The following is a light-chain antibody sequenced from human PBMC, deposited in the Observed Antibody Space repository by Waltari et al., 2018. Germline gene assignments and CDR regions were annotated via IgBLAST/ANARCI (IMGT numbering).Light chain of an antibody. J-gene: IGKJ2*01. CDR1: QSISMY. V-gene: IGKV1-39*01. CDR2: SVS. CDR3: QQSYITPRT. Sequence: DIQMTQSPASLSASVGERVIITCRASQSISMYLNWYQQKPGKAPKLLMYSVSSLQSGVPSRFSGSGSGTDFTLTISSLQPEDFATYYCQQSYITPRTFGQGTKLEI.